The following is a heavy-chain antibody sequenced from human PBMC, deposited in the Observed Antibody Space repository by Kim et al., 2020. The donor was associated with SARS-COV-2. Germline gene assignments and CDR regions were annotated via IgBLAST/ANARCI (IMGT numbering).Heavy chain of an antibody. D-gene: IGHD3-3*01. Sequence: ASVKVSCKASGYTFTSYAMNWVRQAPGQGLEWMGWINTNTGNPTYAQGFTGRFVFSLDTSVSTAYLQISSLKAEDTAVYYCARLDFWSGPQFVNWFDPWGQGTLVTVSS. CDR2: INTNTGNP. CDR3: ARLDFWSGPQFVNWFDP. V-gene: IGHV7-4-1*02. J-gene: IGHJ5*02. CDR1: GYTFTSYA.